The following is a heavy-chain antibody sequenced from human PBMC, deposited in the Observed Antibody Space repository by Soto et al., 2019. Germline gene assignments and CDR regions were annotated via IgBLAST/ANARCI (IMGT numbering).Heavy chain of an antibody. CDR3: ASRAMGPHDYSNYYYYGMDV. CDR2: INHSGST. D-gene: IGHD4-4*01. J-gene: IGHJ6*02. V-gene: IGHV4-34*01. CDR1: GGSFSGYY. Sequence: QVQLQQWGAGLLKPSETLSLTCAVYGGSFSGYYWSWIRQPPGKGLEWIGEINHSGSTNYNPSLKSRVTISVDTSKNQFSLKLSSVTAADTAVYYCASRAMGPHDYSNYYYYGMDVWGQGTTVTVSS.